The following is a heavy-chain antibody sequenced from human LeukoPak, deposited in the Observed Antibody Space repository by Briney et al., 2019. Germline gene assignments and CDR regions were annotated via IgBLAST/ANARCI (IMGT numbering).Heavy chain of an antibody. CDR2: INPDSRAT. CDR3: AREGSYYDSLTGYYFSAFDI. J-gene: IGHJ3*02. D-gene: IGHD3-9*01. Sequence: ASVKVSCKASGYTFTGNYMHWVRQAPGQGLEWMGWINPDSRATNYAQKFEGRVTLTRDTSISTAYMELSSLRSDDTAVYYCAREGSYYDSLTGYYFSAFDIRGQGTKVTVSS. V-gene: IGHV1-2*02. CDR1: GYTFTGNY.